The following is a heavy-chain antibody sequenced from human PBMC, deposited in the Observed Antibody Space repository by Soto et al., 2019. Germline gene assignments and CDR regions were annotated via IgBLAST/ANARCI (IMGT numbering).Heavy chain of an antibody. J-gene: IGHJ6*01. CDR1: GFTFSTYG. CDR2: MSHDGSNK. V-gene: IGHV3-30*18. CDR3: AKNRRENAPYYDYYYLLDG. Sequence: PGRSLRLSCAASGFTFSTYGIHWVRQAPGKGLEWVAVMSHDGSNKYYGDSVKGRFTISRDNSKKTLYLQMNSLRVEDTAVYYCAKNRRENAPYYDYYYLLDGCGNGSTGTVYS.